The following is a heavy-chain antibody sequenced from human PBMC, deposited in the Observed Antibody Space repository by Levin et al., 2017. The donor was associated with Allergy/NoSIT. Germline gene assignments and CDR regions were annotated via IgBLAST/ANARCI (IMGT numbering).Heavy chain of an antibody. D-gene: IGHD3-3*01. CDR2: INHNSGGT. CDR3: ALLDETYYDFWSGELNWFDP. Sequence: AASVKVSCKASGYTFTGYYMHWVRQAPGQGLEWMGWINHNSGGTNYAQKFQGRVTMTRDTSISTAYMELSRLRSDDTAVYYCALLDETYYDFWSGELNWFDPWGQGTLVTVSS. J-gene: IGHJ5*02. CDR1: GYTFTGYY. V-gene: IGHV1-2*02.